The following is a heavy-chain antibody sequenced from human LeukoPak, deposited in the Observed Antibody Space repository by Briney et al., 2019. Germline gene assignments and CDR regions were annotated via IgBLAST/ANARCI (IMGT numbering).Heavy chain of an antibody. V-gene: IGHV1-2*02. Sequence: ASVKVSCKASGYTFTGYYMHWVRQAPGQGLEWMGWINPNSGGTNYAQKFQGRVTMTGDTSISTAYMELSRLRSDDTAVYYCASDCSTKSCYIDQWGQGTLVTVSS. D-gene: IGHD2-2*02. CDR2: INPNSGGT. J-gene: IGHJ4*02. CDR1: GYTFTGYY. CDR3: ASDCSTKSCYIDQ.